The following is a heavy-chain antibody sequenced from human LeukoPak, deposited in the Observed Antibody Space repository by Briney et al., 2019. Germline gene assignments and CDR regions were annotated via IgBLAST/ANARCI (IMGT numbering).Heavy chain of an antibody. D-gene: IGHD6-13*01. CDR1: GYTFTGYY. CDR2: INPNSGGT. V-gene: IGHV1-2*02. Sequence: ASVKVSCKASGYTFTGYYMHWVRQAPGQGLEWMGWINPNSGGTNYAQKFQGRVTMTRDTSISTAYMELSSLRSEDTAVYYCARVGLSSSWFSDYYYYYMDVWGKGTTVTVSS. CDR3: ARVGLSSSWFSDYYYYYMDV. J-gene: IGHJ6*03.